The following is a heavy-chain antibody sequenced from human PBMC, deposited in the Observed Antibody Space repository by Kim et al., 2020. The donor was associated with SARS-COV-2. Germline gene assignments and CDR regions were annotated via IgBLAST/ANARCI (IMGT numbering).Heavy chain of an antibody. V-gene: IGHV2-5*02. CDR2: IYWDDDQ. CDR3: AHRLFMVGQLAFDY. CDR1: GFSLRTSGVG. D-gene: IGHD6-6*01. Sequence: SGPTLVNPTQTLTLTCTFSGFSLRTSGVGVAWIRQPPGKALEWLALIYWDDDQRYSPSLNSRLTITKDTSKNQVVLTLTNMDPVDTATYYCAHRLFMVGQLAFDYWGQGTLVTVSS. J-gene: IGHJ4*02.